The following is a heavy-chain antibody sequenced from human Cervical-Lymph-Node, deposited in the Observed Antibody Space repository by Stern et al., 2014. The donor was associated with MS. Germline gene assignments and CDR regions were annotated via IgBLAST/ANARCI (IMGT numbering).Heavy chain of an antibody. D-gene: IGHD5-24*01. CDR3: ASREFINRHYRDN. Sequence: QVQLQQWGAGLLKASETLSLTCAVYGGSFSGYYWSWIRQPPGKGLEWIGEINHSGSTNYNPSLKSRVTISVDTSKNQFSLKLTSVTAADTALYYCASREFINRHYRDNWGQGTLVTVSS. CDR1: GGSFSGYY. V-gene: IGHV4-34*01. CDR2: INHSGST. J-gene: IGHJ4*02.